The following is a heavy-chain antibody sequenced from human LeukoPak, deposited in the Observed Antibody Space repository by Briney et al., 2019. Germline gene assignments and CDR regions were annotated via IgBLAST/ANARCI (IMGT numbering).Heavy chain of an antibody. CDR2: NQGYSDK. CDR1: GFTFSNFA. J-gene: IGHJ5*02. D-gene: IGHD2-21*01. Sequence: GGSLRLSCAASGFTFSNFAMMWVTQAPGPGWQWVSTNQGYSDKFYADSVRGRFNIFRDTSMNTLFLQMNSLGAEDTAVYYCAKGAAGGEVDWFEPWGQGTLGTVSS. V-gene: IGHV3-23*01. CDR3: AKGAAGGEVDWFEP.